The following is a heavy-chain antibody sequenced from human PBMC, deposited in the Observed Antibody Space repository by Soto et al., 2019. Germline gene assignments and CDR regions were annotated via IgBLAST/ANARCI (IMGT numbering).Heavy chain of an antibody. V-gene: IGHV3-21*01. Sequence: GGSLRLSCAASGFTFSSYSMNWVRQAPGKGLGWVSSISSSSSYIYYADSVKGRFTISRDNAKNSLYLQMNSLRAEDTAVYYCARGRSGSYLRSDAFDIWGQGTMVTVSS. CDR2: ISSSSSYI. CDR1: GFTFSSYS. CDR3: ARGRSGSYLRSDAFDI. J-gene: IGHJ3*02. D-gene: IGHD1-26*01.